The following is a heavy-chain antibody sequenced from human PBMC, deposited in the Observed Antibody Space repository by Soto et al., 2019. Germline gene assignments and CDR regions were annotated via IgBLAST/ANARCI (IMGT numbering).Heavy chain of an antibody. D-gene: IGHD1-26*01. CDR1: GYTFTSYY. J-gene: IGHJ4*01. Sequence: ASVKVSCKASGYTFTSYYMHWVRQAPGQGLEWMGIINPSGGSTSYAQKFQGRVTMTRDTSTSTVYMELSSLRSEDTAVYYCAREVGIRIWGPHHEHLAYRSRGTLVTVSS. CDR3: AREVGIRIWGPHHEHLAY. V-gene: IGHV1-46*01. CDR2: INPSGGST.